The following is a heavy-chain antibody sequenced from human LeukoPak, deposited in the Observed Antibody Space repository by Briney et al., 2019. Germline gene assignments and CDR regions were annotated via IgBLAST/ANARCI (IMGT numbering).Heavy chain of an antibody. D-gene: IGHD6-25*01. Sequence: PGGSLRLSCTASGFTVSNNYMNWVRQAPGRGLEWVALICSGGMKKYADSVRGRFTISRDNSKNTLYLQMTNVRVEDTAVYYCARDPPGIAASGSGGWGQGTLVTVSS. V-gene: IGHV3-53*01. CDR3: ARDPPGIAASGSGG. CDR1: GFTVSNNY. CDR2: ICSGGMK. J-gene: IGHJ4*02.